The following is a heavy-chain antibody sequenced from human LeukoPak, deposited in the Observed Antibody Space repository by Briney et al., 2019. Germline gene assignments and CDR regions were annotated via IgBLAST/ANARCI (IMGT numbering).Heavy chain of an antibody. CDR1: GGSISSYY. V-gene: IGHV4-59*12. D-gene: IGHD3-3*01. CDR2: IYYSGST. CDR3: ASLLTHQRRGSGGTIFGVVIRRDY. Sequence: NPSETLSLTCTVSGGSISSYYWSWIRQPPGKGLEWIGYIYYSGSTNYNPSLKSRVTISVDTSKNQFSLKLISVTAADTAVYYCASLLTHQRRGSGGTIFGVVIRRDYWGQGTLVTVSS. J-gene: IGHJ4*02.